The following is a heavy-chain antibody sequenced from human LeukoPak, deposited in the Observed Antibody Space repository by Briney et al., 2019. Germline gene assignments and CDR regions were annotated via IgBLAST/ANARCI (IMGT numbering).Heavy chain of an antibody. V-gene: IGHV3-48*04. J-gene: IGHJ4*02. D-gene: IGHD3-10*01. CDR3: ARVWFGELEPPYFDY. CDR1: GFTFSSYS. CDR2: ISSSSSTI. Sequence: GGSLRLSCAASGFTFSSYSMNWVRQAPGKGLEWVSYISSSSSTIYYADSVKGRFTISRDNAKNSLYLQMNSLRAEDTAVYYCARVWFGELEPPYFDYWGRGTLVTVSS.